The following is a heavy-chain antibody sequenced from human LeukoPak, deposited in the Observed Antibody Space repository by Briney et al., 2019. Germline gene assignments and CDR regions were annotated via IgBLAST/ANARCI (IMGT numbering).Heavy chain of an antibody. V-gene: IGHV1-69*04. CDR2: IIPILGIA. CDR3: ARGRVGDSSSWYDAWFDP. D-gene: IGHD6-13*01. Sequence: SVKVSCKASGGTFSSYAISWVRHAPGQGLDWMGRIIPILGIANYAQKFQGRVTITADKSTSTAYMELSSLRSEDTAVYYCARGRVGDSSSWYDAWFDPWGQGTLVTVSS. CDR1: GGTFSSYA. J-gene: IGHJ5*02.